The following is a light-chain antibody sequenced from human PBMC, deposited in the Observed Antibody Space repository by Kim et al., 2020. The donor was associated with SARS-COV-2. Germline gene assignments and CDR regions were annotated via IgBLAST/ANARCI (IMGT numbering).Light chain of an antibody. CDR1: QSVKKN. J-gene: IGKJ3*01. CDR3: HQYDNWPPFT. Sequence: EVVMTQSPATLSVSPGASATLSCRASQSVKKNIAWYQQRPGQGPRLLIYGASTRATGIPARFSGSGSGTEFTLTITSLQSEDFAVYYWHQYDNWPPFTFGPGTKVDIK. V-gene: IGKV3D-15*01. CDR2: GAS.